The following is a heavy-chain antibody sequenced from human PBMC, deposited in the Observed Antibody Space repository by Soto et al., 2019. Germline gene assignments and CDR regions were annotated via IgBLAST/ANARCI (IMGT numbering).Heavy chain of an antibody. V-gene: IGHV1-8*01. D-gene: IGHD4-4*01. J-gene: IGHJ4*02. CDR2: XNPNTXNT. CDR1: GYTFTSYD. Sequence: XSVKVSCKASGYTFTSYDINWVRQATGQGLEWMGWXNPNTXNTGYEQKFQXXVTMTRNXXISTDYIEMSSLRSEDTAVYYCARVPTDGKGDYWGQGTLVTVSS. CDR3: ARVPTDGKGDY.